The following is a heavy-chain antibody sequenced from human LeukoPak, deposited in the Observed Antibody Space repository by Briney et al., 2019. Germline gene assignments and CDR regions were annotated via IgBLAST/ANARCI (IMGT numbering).Heavy chain of an antibody. V-gene: IGHV3-30*18. J-gene: IGHJ3*02. CDR2: ILYDGSNK. CDR1: GFTFNKYV. Sequence: PGGSLRLSCVASGFTFNKYVIHWVRQAAGKGLEWVAVILYDGSNKYYADSVKGRFTISRDNSKNTLYLEMDSLKAEDTAVYYCAKVLRPWLGADAFDIWGQGTTVTVSS. D-gene: IGHD6-19*01. CDR3: AKVLRPWLGADAFDI.